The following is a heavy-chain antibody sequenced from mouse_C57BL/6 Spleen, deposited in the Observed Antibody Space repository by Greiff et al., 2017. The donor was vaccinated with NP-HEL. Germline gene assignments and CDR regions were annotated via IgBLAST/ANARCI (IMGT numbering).Heavy chain of an antibody. CDR3: ARGGPTLYFDY. V-gene: IGHV1-26*01. J-gene: IGHJ2*01. CDR2: INPNNGGT. D-gene: IGHD2-10*01. CDR1: GYTFTDYY. Sequence: EVQLQQSGPELVKPGASVKISCKASGYTFTDYYMNWVKQSHGKSLEWIGDINPNNGGTSYNQKFKGKATLTVDKSSSTAYMELRSLTSEDSAGYYCARGGPTLYFDYWGQGTTLTVSS.